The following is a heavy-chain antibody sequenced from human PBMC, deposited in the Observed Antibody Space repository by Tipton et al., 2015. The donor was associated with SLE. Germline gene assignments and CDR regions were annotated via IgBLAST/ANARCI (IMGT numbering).Heavy chain of an antibody. D-gene: IGHD6-19*01. CDR1: GGSISSSSYY. J-gene: IGHJ4*02. CDR3: ARGGHDGHSSGWDFDY. Sequence: TLSLTCTVSGGSISSSSYYWGWIRQPPGKGLEWIGSIYYSGSTYYNPSLKSRVTISVDTSKNQFSLKLSSVTAADTAVYYCARGGHDGHSSGWDFDYWGQGTLVTVPS. V-gene: IGHV4-39*07. CDR2: IYYSGST.